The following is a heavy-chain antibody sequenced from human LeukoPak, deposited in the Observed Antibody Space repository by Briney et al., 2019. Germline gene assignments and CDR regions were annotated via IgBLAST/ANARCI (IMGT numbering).Heavy chain of an antibody. Sequence: ASVKVSCKASGYTFTSYGIIWVRQAPGQGLEWMGWISPYNGNTNYAQKLQGRVTMTTDTSTSTAYMELSSLRSEDTAVYYCATGGGSGSYYPYFDYWGQGTLVTVSS. CDR1: GYTFTSYG. D-gene: IGHD3-10*01. V-gene: IGHV1-18*01. CDR3: ATGGGSGSYYPYFDY. CDR2: ISPYNGNT. J-gene: IGHJ4*02.